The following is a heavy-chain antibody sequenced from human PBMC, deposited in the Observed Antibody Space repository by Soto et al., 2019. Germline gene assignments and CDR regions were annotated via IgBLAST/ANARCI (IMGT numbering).Heavy chain of an antibody. CDR2: IKPDESEQ. Sequence: EVQLVESGGGLVQPGGSLRLSCTASGFTFSDSWMTWVRQAPGKGLEWVARIKPDESEQKYADSVKGRFSISRDNAKNSMYLQMDSFRGEDTAVYYCVRGGSNYASWGQGTLVTVAS. V-gene: IGHV3-7*01. D-gene: IGHD4-4*01. J-gene: IGHJ5*02. CDR3: VRGGSNYAS. CDR1: GFTFSDSW.